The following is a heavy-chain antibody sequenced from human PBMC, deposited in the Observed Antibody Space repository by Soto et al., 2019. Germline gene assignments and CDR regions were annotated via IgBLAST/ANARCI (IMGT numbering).Heavy chain of an antibody. V-gene: IGHV4-61*01. J-gene: IGHJ4*02. D-gene: IGHD4-17*01. CDR3: ARTTAVPNTLRSRYFFDY. CDR1: GGTFIDKSYY. Sequence: PLETQSLSCSVSGGTFIDKSYYWSWIRQQQGKKLAWVGYVYYSVTTNYNPSLKSRVTISVDLSKNQFSLRLSSVTTADTALYYCARTTAVPNTLRSRYFFDYWGQGTLVTVSS. CDR2: VYYSVTT.